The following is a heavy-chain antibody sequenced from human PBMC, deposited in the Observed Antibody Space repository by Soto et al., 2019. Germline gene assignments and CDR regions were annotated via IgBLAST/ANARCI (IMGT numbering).Heavy chain of an antibody. CDR1: GASVRSYH. CDR3: AKDVSSRRWFDP. Sequence: SETLSLTCAVSGASVRSYHWSFLRQPAGKGLEWIGRIQHTGNTNYNPSLKSRVTMSADTSKNQISLKMTSVTAADTAVYFCAKDVSSRRWFDPWGQGVRVTVSS. V-gene: IGHV4-4*07. CDR2: IQHTGNT. J-gene: IGHJ5*02. D-gene: IGHD3-16*01.